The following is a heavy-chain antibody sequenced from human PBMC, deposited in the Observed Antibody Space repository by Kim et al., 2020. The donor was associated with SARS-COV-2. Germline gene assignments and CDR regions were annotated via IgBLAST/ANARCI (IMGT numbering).Heavy chain of an antibody. Sequence: GGSLRLSCAASGFTFSSYAMSWVRQAPGKGLEWVSAISGSGGSTYYADSVKGRFTISRDNSKNTLYLQMNSLRAEDTAVYYCAVHVLWFGELYWDYWGQGTLVTVSS. D-gene: IGHD3-10*01. CDR3: AVHVLWFGELYWDY. CDR1: GFTFSSYA. J-gene: IGHJ4*02. CDR2: ISGSGGST. V-gene: IGHV3-23*01.